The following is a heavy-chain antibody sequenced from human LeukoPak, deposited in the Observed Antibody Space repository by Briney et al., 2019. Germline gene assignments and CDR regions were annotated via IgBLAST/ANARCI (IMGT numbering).Heavy chain of an antibody. Sequence: GGSLRLSCAASGFTFSSYSMSWVRQAPGKGLEWVSYISSSSSNIYYTDSVKGRFTISRDNAKNSLYLQMNSLRAEDTAVYYCATGANSSVAHEYWGQGSLVTVSS. CDR1: GFTFSSYS. D-gene: IGHD3-22*01. CDR2: ISSSSSNI. J-gene: IGHJ4*02. CDR3: ATGANSSVAHEY. V-gene: IGHV3-48*01.